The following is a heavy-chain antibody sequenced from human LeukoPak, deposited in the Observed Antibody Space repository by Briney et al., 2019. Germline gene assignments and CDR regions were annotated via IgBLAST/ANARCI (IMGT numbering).Heavy chain of an antibody. J-gene: IGHJ5*02. V-gene: IGHV1-18*01. D-gene: IGHD2-2*01. Sequence: VASVKVSCKASGYTFTSYGISWVRQAPGQGLEWMGWISAYNGNTDYAQKLQGRVTMTTDTSTSTAYMELRSLRSDDTAVYYCAKGRRGGAPVRGLFGPWGQGTLVTVSS. CDR2: ISAYNGNT. CDR3: AKGRRGGAPVRGLFGP. CDR1: GYTFTSYG.